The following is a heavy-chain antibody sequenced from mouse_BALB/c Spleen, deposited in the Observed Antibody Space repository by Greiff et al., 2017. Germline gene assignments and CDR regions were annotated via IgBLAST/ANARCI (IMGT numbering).Heavy chain of an antibody. D-gene: IGHD2-1*01. V-gene: IGHV1-87*01. Sequence: QVQLKESGAELARPGASVKLSCKASGYTFTSYWMQWVKQRPGQGLEWIGAIYPGDGDTRYTQKFKGKATLTADKSSSTAYMQLSSLASEDSAVYYCARGGNYGSCAMDYWGQGTSVTVSS. CDR3: ARGGNYGSCAMDY. CDR2: IYPGDGDT. CDR1: GYTFTSYW. J-gene: IGHJ4*01.